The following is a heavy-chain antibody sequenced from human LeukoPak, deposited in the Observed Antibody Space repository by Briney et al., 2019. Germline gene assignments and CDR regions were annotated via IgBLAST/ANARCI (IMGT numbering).Heavy chain of an antibody. CDR1: GVPISSSEW. V-gene: IGHV4-4*02. CDR2: IHRAGRT. Sequence: SETLSLTCAVSGVPISSSEWWIWVRQPPGQGLEWIGEIHRAGRTRYNPSLKSRVTISMDYSKNQFSLKLTSVTAADTAIYYCGKTDNPLDYWGPGPLVTVSS. J-gene: IGHJ4*02. CDR3: GKTDNPLDY.